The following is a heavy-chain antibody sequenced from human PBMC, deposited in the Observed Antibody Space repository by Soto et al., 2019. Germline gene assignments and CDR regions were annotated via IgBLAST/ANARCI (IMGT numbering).Heavy chain of an antibody. J-gene: IGHJ6*03. CDR2: ISWHSGNL. Sequence: EVQLVESGGGLVQPDRSLRLSCAASGFPFDDYAMHWVRQAPGKGLEWVAGISWHSGNLDYADSVKGRFTISRDNAKNSPYLTMGSLRPEDTVLYYCAKDHSTGEFSYYRYMDVWGKGTTVTVSS. CDR3: AKDHSTGEFSYYRYMDV. D-gene: IGHD4-17*01. V-gene: IGHV3-9*01. CDR1: GFPFDDYA.